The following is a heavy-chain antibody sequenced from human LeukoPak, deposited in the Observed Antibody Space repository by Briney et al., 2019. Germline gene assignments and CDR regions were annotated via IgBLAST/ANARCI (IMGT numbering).Heavy chain of an antibody. Sequence: HTGGSLRLSCAASGFTFSSYAMHWVRQAPGKGLEWVAVISYDGSNKYYADSVKGRFTISRDNSKNTLYLQMNSLRAEDTAVYYCARCSKVVRGGPKYYDFWSGYSCDDAFDIWGQGTMVTVSS. J-gene: IGHJ3*02. CDR2: ISYDGSNK. CDR1: GFTFSSYA. CDR3: ARCSKVVRGGPKYYDFWSGYSCDDAFDI. V-gene: IGHV3-30-3*01. D-gene: IGHD3-3*01.